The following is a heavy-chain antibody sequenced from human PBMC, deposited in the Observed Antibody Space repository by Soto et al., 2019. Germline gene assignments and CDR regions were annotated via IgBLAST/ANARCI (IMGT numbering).Heavy chain of an antibody. CDR3: ASGPLGPSFYYYYLVV. CDR1: GGTFSSYT. V-gene: IGHV1-69*02. CDR2: IIPILGIA. J-gene: IGHJ6*03. D-gene: IGHD3-16*01. Sequence: QVQLVQSGAEVKKPGSSVKVSCKASGGTFSSYTISWVRQAPGQGLEWMGRIIPILGIANYAQNFQGRVTLPADKSTSPAYMELSSLTSQATAVYYCASGPLGPSFYYYYLVVWGKGTTVTVSS.